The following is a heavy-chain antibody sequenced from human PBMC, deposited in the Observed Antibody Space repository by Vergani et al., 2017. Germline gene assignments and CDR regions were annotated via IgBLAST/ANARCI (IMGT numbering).Heavy chain of an antibody. CDR1: GYTFTSYD. V-gene: IGHV1-8*01. CDR3: ARTFIAVAGTGIDY. CDR2: MNPNSGNT. Sequence: QVQLVQSGAEVKKPGASVKVSCKASGYTFTSYDINWVRQATGQGLEWMGWMNPNSGNTGYAQKFQGRVTITADESTSTAYMELSSLRSEDTAVYYCARTFIAVAGTGIDYWGQGTLVTVSS. D-gene: IGHD6-19*01. J-gene: IGHJ4*02.